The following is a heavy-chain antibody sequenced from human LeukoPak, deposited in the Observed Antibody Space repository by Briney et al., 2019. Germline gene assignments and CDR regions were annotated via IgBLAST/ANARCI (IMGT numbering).Heavy chain of an antibody. CDR3: ARGRGPGNLAWFDP. J-gene: IGHJ5*02. Sequence: ASVTVSCTASGGTFSSYAISWVRQAPGQGLEWMGRIIPILGIANYAQKFQGRVTITADKSTSTAYMELSSLRSEDTAVYYCARGRGPGNLAWFDPWGQGTLVTVSS. CDR1: GGTFSSYA. D-gene: IGHD1-14*01. CDR2: IIPILGIA. V-gene: IGHV1-69*04.